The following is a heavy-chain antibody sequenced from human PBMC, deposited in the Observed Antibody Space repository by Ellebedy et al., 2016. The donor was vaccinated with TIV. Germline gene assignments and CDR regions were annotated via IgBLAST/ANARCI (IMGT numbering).Heavy chain of an antibody. CDR2: ISGSGGTI. CDR3: SRGPVTGHYFAY. Sequence: GESLKISCAASGFTFSSYAMDWVRQTPGKGLEWISYISGSGGTIYYADSVQGRFTISRDNAKNSVFLQMRSLRAEDTAVYYCSRGPVTGHYFAYWGQGISVTVSS. J-gene: IGHJ4*02. D-gene: IGHD6-19*01. V-gene: IGHV3-48*04. CDR1: GFTFSSYA.